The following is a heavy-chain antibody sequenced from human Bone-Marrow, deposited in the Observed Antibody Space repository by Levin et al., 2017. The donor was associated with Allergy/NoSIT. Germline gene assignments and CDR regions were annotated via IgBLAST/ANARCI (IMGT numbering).Heavy chain of an antibody. D-gene: IGHD6-13*01. J-gene: IGHJ5*02. Sequence: KVSGPTLVKPTQTLTVTCSFSGFSLTTAGVGVAWIRQPPGKALEWLGLIYWDDDKRYSPFLKSRVTITKDTSNNQVVLTMTNVNPADTGTYFCAYRNVGYTRWFDPWGQGTLVTVSS. CDR2: IYWDDDK. V-gene: IGHV2-5*02. CDR1: GFSLTTAGVG. CDR3: AYRNVGYTRWFDP.